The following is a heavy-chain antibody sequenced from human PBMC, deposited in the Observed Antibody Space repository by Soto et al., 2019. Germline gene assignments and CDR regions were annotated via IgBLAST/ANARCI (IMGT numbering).Heavy chain of an antibody. Sequence: SVKVSCKASGFTFTSSAVQWVRQARGQRLEWIGWIVVGSGNTNYAQKFKKRVTITRDISTSTAYMELSSLRSEDTAVYYYEAFHRFPYGDYLGGSHYYYYGMDVWGQGTTVTVSS. V-gene: IGHV1-58*01. CDR3: EAFHRFPYGDYLGGSHYYYYGMDV. CDR1: GFTFTSSA. D-gene: IGHD4-17*01. J-gene: IGHJ6*02. CDR2: IVVGSGNT.